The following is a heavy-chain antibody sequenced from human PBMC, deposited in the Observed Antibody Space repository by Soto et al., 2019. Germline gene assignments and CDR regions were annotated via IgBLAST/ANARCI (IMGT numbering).Heavy chain of an antibody. V-gene: IGHV3-73*01. CDR1: GVTFSGSA. D-gene: IGHD5-12*01. J-gene: IGHJ4*02. CDR2: IRSKANSYAK. CDR3: SIRGDGYNAGFDQ. Sequence: EVQVVVSGGGLVQPGGSLKLSCAASGVTFSGSAMHWVRQASGKGLEWVGRIRSKANSYAKAYGASVKVRFTMFRDDSKNTEYLQMKSLKTEDTAVYYCSIRGDGYNAGFDQWGQGTLVTFSS.